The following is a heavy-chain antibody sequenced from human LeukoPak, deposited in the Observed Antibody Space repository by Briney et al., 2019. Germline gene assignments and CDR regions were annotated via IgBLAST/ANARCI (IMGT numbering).Heavy chain of an antibody. Sequence: PGRSLRLSCAASGFTFDDYAMHWVRQAPGKGLEWVSGISWNSGSIGYADSVKGRFTISRDNAKNSLYLQMNSLRAEDTALYYCAKDMGSGYYYLASIDYWGQGTLVTVSS. CDR1: GFTFDDYA. V-gene: IGHV3-9*01. D-gene: IGHD3-22*01. CDR3: AKDMGSGYYYLASIDY. CDR2: ISWNSGSI. J-gene: IGHJ4*02.